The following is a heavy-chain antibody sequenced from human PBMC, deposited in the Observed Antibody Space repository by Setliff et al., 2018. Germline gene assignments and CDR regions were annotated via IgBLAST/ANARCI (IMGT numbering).Heavy chain of an antibody. Sequence: LTLSWGVSGLSSSGKDVTWTWKRQRVGKGLEWIGTISHGGTTHYNPSLMSRVAFSVDTSNNAFYVRLTYVTDADTAVYYCAKMAAVSETVVLTGDVSGIWGPGTVVTVSS. CDR2: ISHGGTT. CDR1: GLSSSGKDVT. V-gene: IGHV4-31*11. J-gene: IGHJ3*02. CDR3: AKMAAVSETVVLTGDVSGI. D-gene: IGHD2-8*02.